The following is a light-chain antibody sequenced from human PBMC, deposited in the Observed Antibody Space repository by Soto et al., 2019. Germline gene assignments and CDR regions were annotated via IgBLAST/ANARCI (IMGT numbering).Light chain of an antibody. CDR2: GAS. CDR1: QSVSSSY. Sequence: EIVLTQSPGTLSLSPGERVTLSCRASQSVSSSYLAWYQQKSGQAPRLLIYGASSRATGIPDRFSGSGSGTDFTLTMSRLEPEDFAVYYCQQYGSSPFTFGPGTKVDIK. CDR3: QQYGSSPFT. V-gene: IGKV3-20*01. J-gene: IGKJ3*01.